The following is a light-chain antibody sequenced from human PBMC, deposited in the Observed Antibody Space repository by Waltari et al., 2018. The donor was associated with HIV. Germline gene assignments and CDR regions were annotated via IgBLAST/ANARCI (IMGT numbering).Light chain of an antibody. V-gene: IGLV2-23*02. J-gene: IGLJ3*02. CDR2: DVS. CDR3: CSYAGSSTLL. Sequence: QSAPTQPASVSGSPGQSITISCTGASSDVGGYKYVSWYQHHPGKAPKLMIYDVSERPSGVSNRFSGSKSGNTASLTISGLQAEDEADYYCCSYAGSSTLLFGGGTKVTVL. CDR1: SSDVGGYKY.